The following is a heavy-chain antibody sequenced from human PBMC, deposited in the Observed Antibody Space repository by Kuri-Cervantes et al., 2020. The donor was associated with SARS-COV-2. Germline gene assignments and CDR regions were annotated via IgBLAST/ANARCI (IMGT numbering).Heavy chain of an antibody. CDR3: ARGRNGVVRYYYYGMDV. D-gene: IGHD3-3*01. Sequence: LSLTCAASGFTFSSYGMHWVRQAPGKGLEWVAVISYDGSNKYYADSVKGRFTISRDNSKNTLYLQMNSLRAEDTAVYYCARGRNGVVRYYYYGMDVWGQGTTVTVSS. CDR1: GFTFSSYG. V-gene: IGHV3-30*03. J-gene: IGHJ6*02. CDR2: ISYDGSNK.